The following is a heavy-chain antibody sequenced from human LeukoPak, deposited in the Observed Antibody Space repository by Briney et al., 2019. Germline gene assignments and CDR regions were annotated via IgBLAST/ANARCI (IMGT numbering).Heavy chain of an antibody. D-gene: IGHD2-2*01. V-gene: IGHV3-30*04. Sequence: GGSLRLSCAASGFTFSGYAMHWVRQAPGKGLEWVAVISYDGSNKYYADSVKGRFTISRDNSKNTLYLQMNSLRAEDTAVYYCARVSCSSTSCYFDYWGQGTLVTVSS. J-gene: IGHJ4*02. CDR2: ISYDGSNK. CDR1: GFTFSGYA. CDR3: ARVSCSSTSCYFDY.